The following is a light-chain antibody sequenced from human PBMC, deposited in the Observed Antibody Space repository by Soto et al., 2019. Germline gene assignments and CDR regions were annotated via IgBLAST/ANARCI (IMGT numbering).Light chain of an antibody. CDR2: DAS. CDR3: QQRSNWPIT. J-gene: IGKJ5*01. V-gene: IGKV3-11*01. Sequence: EIVLTQSPATLSLSPGERATLSCRASQSVSSYLAWYQQKRGQAPRLLIYDASNRTTGIPARFSGSGSGTDFTLTISSLEPEDFAVYYCQQRSNWPITCGQGTRLEIK. CDR1: QSVSSY.